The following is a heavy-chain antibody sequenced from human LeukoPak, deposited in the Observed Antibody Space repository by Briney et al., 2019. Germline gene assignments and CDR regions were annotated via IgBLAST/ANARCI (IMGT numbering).Heavy chain of an antibody. Sequence: GGSLRLSCAASGLTFSSYAMSWVRQAPGKGLEWVSAITCSGGSTYYADSVKGRFTISRDNSKNTLYLQMNSLRAEDTAVYYCASLDCSSTSCYAGWNWFDPWGQGTLVTVSS. J-gene: IGHJ5*02. V-gene: IGHV3-23*01. CDR2: ITCSGGST. CDR1: GLTFSSYA. D-gene: IGHD2-2*01. CDR3: ASLDCSSTSCYAGWNWFDP.